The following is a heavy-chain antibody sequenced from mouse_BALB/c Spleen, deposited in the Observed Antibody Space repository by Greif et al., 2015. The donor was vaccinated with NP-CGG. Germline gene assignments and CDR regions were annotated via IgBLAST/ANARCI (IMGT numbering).Heavy chain of an antibody. CDR2: ILPGSGST. V-gene: IGHV1-9*01. CDR3: ARPNYYGSHRGGFDY. Sequence: VQLQESGAELMKPGASVKISCKATGYTFSSYWIEWVKQRPGHGLEWIGEILPGSGSTNYNEKFKGKATFTADTSSNTAYMQLSSLTSEDSAVYYCARPNYYGSHRGGFDYWGQGTTLTVSS. J-gene: IGHJ2*01. D-gene: IGHD1-1*01. CDR1: GYTFSSYW.